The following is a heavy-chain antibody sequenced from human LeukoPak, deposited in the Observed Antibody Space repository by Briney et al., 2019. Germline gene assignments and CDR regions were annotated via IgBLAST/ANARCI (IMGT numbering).Heavy chain of an antibody. CDR3: ARRGIWSAPPDY. Sequence: PSETLSLTCTVSGGSISSGSYYWSWIRQPPGKGLEWIGEINHSGSTNYNPSLKSRVTISVDTSKNQFSMKMSSVTAADTAVYYCARRGIWSAPPDYWGQGTLVTVSS. V-gene: IGHV4-39*07. CDR1: GGSISSGSYY. J-gene: IGHJ4*02. D-gene: IGHD3-3*01. CDR2: INHSGST.